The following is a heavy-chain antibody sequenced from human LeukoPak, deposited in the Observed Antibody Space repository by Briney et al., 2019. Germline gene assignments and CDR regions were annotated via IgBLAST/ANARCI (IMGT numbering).Heavy chain of an antibody. J-gene: IGHJ5*02. V-gene: IGHV4-31*03. CDR1: GGSISSSSYH. CDR3: ARDRWFDP. CDR2: IHYSGST. Sequence: SETLSLTCTVSGGSISSSSYHWSWIRQNPGKGLEWIGYIHYSGSTYYNPSLKSRVTISVDTSDNQFSLKLSSVTAADTAVYYCARDRWFDPWGQGTLVTVSS.